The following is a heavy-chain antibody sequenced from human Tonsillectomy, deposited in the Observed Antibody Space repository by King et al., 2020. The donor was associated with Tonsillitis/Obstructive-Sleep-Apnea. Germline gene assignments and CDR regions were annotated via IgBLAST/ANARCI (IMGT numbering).Heavy chain of an antibody. Sequence: QLVQSGGGVVQPGRSLRLSCAASGFTFSSYAMHWVRQAPGKGLEWVAVISYDGSNKYYADSVKGRFTISRDNSKNTLYLQMNSLRAEDTAVYYCARNFLVYDYIWGSVGDAFDIWGQGTMVTVSS. V-gene: IGHV3-30*01. CDR2: ISYDGSNK. CDR3: ARNFLVYDYIWGSVGDAFDI. J-gene: IGHJ3*02. CDR1: GFTFSSYA. D-gene: IGHD3-16*01.